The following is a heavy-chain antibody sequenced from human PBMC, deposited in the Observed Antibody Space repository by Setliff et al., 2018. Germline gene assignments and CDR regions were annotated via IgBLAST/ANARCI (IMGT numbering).Heavy chain of an antibody. J-gene: IGHJ4*02. CDR3: ARALKGLYCGSDCFYTFDS. Sequence: GGSLRLSCAASGFTFSSHWMTWVRQAPGKGLEWVANINQDGSETYYVDSLKGRFSVSRDNGKNSLYLQMNSLRAEDTAVYYCARALKGLYCGSDCFYTFDSWGPGTLVTVSS. V-gene: IGHV3-7*01. D-gene: IGHD2-21*02. CDR2: INQDGSET. CDR1: GFTFSSHW.